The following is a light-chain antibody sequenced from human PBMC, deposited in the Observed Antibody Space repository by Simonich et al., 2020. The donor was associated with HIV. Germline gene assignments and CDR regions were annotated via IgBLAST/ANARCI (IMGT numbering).Light chain of an antibody. CDR1: QSISSW. J-gene: IGKJ2*01. Sequence: DIQMTQSPSTLSASVGDRVTITCRTSQSISSWLAWYQQKPGKAPKLLIYKSSSLESGVPSRFSGSGSGTEFTLTISSLQPDDFATYYCQQYNSYPYTFGQGTKLEIK. V-gene: IGKV1-5*03. CDR2: KSS. CDR3: QQYNSYPYT.